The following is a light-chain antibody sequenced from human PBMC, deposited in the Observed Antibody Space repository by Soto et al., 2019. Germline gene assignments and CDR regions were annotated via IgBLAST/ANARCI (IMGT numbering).Light chain of an antibody. CDR1: SDVGGYKY. V-gene: IGLV2-11*01. J-gene: IGLJ2*01. CDR2: DVT. CDR3: CSYAGGFSSVV. Sequence: QSALTQPRSVSGSPGQSVTISCTGTSDVGGYKYVSWYQHHPGKAPKLIIYDVTKRPSGVPDRFSASKSGNTASLTISGLQAEDEAEYYCCSYAGGFSSVVFGGGTKVTVL.